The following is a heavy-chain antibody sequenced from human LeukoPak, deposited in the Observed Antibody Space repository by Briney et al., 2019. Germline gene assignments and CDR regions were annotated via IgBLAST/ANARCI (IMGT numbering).Heavy chain of an antibody. CDR2: IYSGGST. Sequence: PGGSLRLSCAASGFTVSSNYMSWVRQAPGKGLEWVSVIYSGGSTYYADSVKGRFTISRDNSKNTLYLQMNSLRAEDTAVYYCARETSSGYYYFDYWGQGTLVTVSS. D-gene: IGHD3-22*01. J-gene: IGHJ4*02. CDR1: GFTVSSNY. V-gene: IGHV3-53*01. CDR3: ARETSSGYYYFDY.